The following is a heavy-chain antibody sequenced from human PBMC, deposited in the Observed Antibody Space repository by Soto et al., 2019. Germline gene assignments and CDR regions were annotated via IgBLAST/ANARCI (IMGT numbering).Heavy chain of an antibody. Sequence: QVQLVESGGGVVRPGKSLTLSCTGSGFAFGGFGIHWVRQSPGKGLEWLAMTSSDGSNKSLADSVKGRFTVSRDMSRTTVFLQMDNLRLEDTAVYYCARGGDVLDYWGRGALVTVSS. CDR3: ARGGDVLDY. V-gene: IGHV3-30*03. CDR1: GFAFGGFG. J-gene: IGHJ4*02. D-gene: IGHD3-16*01. CDR2: TSSDGSNK.